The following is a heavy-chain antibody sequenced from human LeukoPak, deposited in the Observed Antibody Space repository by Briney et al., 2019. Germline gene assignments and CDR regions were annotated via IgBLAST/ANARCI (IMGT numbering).Heavy chain of an antibody. V-gene: IGHV5-51*01. CDR3: ARHVGYYGSGRGKSINYYYYYMDV. CDR1: GYSFTSYW. CDR2: IYPGDSDT. D-gene: IGHD3-10*01. J-gene: IGHJ6*03. Sequence: GESLKISCKGSGYSFTSYWIGWVRQMPGKGLEWMGIIYPGDSDTRYSPSFQGQVTISADKSISTAYLQWSSLKASDTAMYYCARHVGYYGSGRGKSINYYYYYMDVWGKGTTVTVSS.